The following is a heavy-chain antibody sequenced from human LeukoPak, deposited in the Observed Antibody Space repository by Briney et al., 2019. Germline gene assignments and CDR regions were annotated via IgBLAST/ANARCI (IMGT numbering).Heavy chain of an antibody. V-gene: IGHV4-30-2*01. CDR3: AREGYLAPYNRKAAFDI. D-gene: IGHD1-14*01. CDR1: GGSISSGGYY. CDR2: IYHSGST. Sequence: SETLSLTCTVSGGSISSGGYYWSWIRQPPGKGLEWIGYIYHSGSTYYNPSLKSRVTISVDRSKNQFSLKLSSVTAADTAVYYCAREGYLAPYNRKAAFDIWGQGTMVTVSS. J-gene: IGHJ3*02.